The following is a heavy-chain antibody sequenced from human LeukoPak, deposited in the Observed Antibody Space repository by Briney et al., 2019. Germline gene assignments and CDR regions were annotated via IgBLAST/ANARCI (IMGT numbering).Heavy chain of an antibody. J-gene: IGHJ4*02. CDR2: IKQEGRKK. V-gene: IGHV3-7*01. D-gene: IGHD1-26*01. CDR1: GFTVSSYW. Sequence: GGSLRLSCAASGFTVSSYWMAWVRQAPGKRLEWVANIKQEGRKKYYVDSVKGRLTISRDNAKNSLYLQMNRLRAEDTAVYYCARDPRTSGRYFDYWGEGTLVTVSS. CDR3: ARDPRTSGRYFDY.